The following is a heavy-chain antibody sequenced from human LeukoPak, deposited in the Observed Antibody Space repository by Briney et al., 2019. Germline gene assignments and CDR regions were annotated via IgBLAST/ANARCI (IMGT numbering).Heavy chain of an antibody. V-gene: IGHV3-23*01. J-gene: IGHJ6*02. CDR3: AKDGGYCSSTSCYYYYGMDV. CDR2: ISDSGGST. D-gene: IGHD2-2*01. Sequence: GGSPRLSCAASGFTFRNYDMSWVRQAPGKGLEWVSGISDSGGSTYYADSVKGRFTISRDNSKNTLFLQMNSLRAEDTAVYYCAKDGGYCSSTSCYYYYGMDVWGQGTTVTVSS. CDR1: GFTFRNYD.